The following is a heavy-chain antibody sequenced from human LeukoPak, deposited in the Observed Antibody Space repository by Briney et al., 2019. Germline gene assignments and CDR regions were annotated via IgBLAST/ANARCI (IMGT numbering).Heavy chain of an antibody. CDR3: AREGAHSGYPALP. CDR2: IYYSGST. Sequence: SETLSLTCTVSGGSISSYYWSWIRQPPGKGLEWIGYIYYSGSTNYNPSLKSRVTISVDTSKNQFSLKLSSVTAADTAVYYCAREGAHSGYPALPWGQGTLVTVSS. J-gene: IGHJ5*02. V-gene: IGHV4-59*12. CDR1: GGSISSYY. D-gene: IGHD3-22*01.